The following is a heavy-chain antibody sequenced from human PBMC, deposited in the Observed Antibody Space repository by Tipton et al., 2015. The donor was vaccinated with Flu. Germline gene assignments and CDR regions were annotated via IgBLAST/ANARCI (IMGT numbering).Heavy chain of an antibody. V-gene: IGHV6-1*01. CDR2: TYYRSKWYH. J-gene: IGHJ4*02. CDR1: GDSVSSNSAA. D-gene: IGHD3-10*01. Sequence: GLVKPSQTLSLTCAISGDSVSSNSAAWNWIRQSPSRGLEWLGRTYYRSKWYHDYAVFVKSRLTINPDTSKNQLSLQLNSVTPEDTAVYYCARGGYYFGSGSYTGFDYWGQGTLVTVSS. CDR3: ARGGYYFGSGSYTGFDY.